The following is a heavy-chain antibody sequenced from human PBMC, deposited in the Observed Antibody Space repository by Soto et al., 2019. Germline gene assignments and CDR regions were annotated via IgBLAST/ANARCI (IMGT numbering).Heavy chain of an antibody. J-gene: IGHJ6*02. Sequence: SETPSLTCTVSGGSISSGGYYWSWIRQHPGKGLEWIGYIYYSGSTYYNPSLKSRVTISVDTSKNQFSLKLSSVTAADTAVYYCARFDYYYGMDVWGQGTTVTVSS. CDR1: GGSISSGGYY. CDR2: IYYSGST. CDR3: ARFDYYYGMDV. V-gene: IGHV4-31*03.